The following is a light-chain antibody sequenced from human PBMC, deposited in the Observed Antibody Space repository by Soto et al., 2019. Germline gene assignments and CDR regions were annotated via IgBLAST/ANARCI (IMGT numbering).Light chain of an antibody. CDR2: AAS. J-gene: IGKJ1*01. CDR3: QSYNSATWT. CDR1: QGISNY. Sequence: DIQMTQSPSSLSASVGDRVTITCRASQGISNYLAWYQQKPGKVPKLLIYAASTLQSGVPSRFSGSGSGTDLTLTISSLQPEDVATYYCQSYNSATWTFGQGNKVEIK. V-gene: IGKV1-27*01.